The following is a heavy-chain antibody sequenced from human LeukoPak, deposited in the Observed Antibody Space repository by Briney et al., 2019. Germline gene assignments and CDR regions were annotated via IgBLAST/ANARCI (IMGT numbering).Heavy chain of an antibody. V-gene: IGHV3-11*06. J-gene: IGHJ6*02. CDR3: AREGQGDWLERYYYYGMDV. CDR2: ISSSSSYI. D-gene: IGHD3-9*01. Sequence: GGSLRLSCAASGFTFSDYYMSWIRQAPGKGLEWVSSISSSSSYIYYADSVKGRFTISRDNAKNSLYLQMNSLRAEDTAVYYCAREGQGDWLERYYYYGMDVWGQGTTVTVSS. CDR1: GFTFSDYY.